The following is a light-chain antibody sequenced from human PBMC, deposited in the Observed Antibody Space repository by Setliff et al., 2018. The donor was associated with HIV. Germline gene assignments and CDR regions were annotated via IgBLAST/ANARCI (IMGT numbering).Light chain of an antibody. CDR3: ASWDDSLNGFYV. CDR2: RNN. J-gene: IGLJ1*01. Sequence: QSVLTQPPSASGTPGQRVTISCSGTSSNIGTNTVNWYQQLPGTAPKLLIYRNNQRPSGVPDRFSGSKSGTSASLAISGLQSEDEADYYCASWDDSLNGFYVFGTG. V-gene: IGLV1-44*01. CDR1: SSNIGTNT.